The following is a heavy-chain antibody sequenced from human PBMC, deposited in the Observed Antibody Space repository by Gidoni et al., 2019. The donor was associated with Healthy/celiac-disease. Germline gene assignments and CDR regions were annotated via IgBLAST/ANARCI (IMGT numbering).Heavy chain of an antibody. J-gene: IGHJ3*02. D-gene: IGHD5-12*01. CDR2: INSDGSST. CDR3: ARSGQWLRFGDS. Sequence: ELQLVESVGGLVQPGGSLRLSCAASGFTFSSYWMHWVRQAPGKWLVWVSRINSDGSSTRYADSVKGRFTISRDNAKNTLYLQMNSLRAEDTAVYYCARSGQWLRFGDSWGQGTMVTVSS. V-gene: IGHV3-74*01. CDR1: GFTFSSYW.